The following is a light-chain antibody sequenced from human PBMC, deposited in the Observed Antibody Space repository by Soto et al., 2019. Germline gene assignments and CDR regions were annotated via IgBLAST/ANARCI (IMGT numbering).Light chain of an antibody. CDR3: CSYAGGGAYV. J-gene: IGLJ1*01. V-gene: IGLV2-23*02. CDR1: SSDVGSYNL. Sequence: QSVLTQPASVSGSPGQSITISCTGTSSDVGSYNLVSWYQQYPGKAPKFMIYEVTKRPSGVANRLSGSQSGNTASLTISGLQAEDEGGYYCCSYAGGGAYVFGIGTKLTVL. CDR2: EVT.